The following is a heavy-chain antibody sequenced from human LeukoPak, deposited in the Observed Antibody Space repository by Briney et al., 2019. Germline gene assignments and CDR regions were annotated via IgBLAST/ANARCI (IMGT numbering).Heavy chain of an antibody. D-gene: IGHD1-1*01. CDR2: FDPEDGET. V-gene: IGHV1-24*01. CDR1: GYTLTELP. CDR3: ATRTTGTTDALDI. J-gene: IGHJ3*02. Sequence: ASVKVSCMVFGYTLTELPIHWVRQAPGKGREWVGGFDPEDGETTYAQKFQGRVTMTEDTSTDTAYMEVSGLRSEDTAVYYCATRTTGTTDALDIWGQGTMVTVSS.